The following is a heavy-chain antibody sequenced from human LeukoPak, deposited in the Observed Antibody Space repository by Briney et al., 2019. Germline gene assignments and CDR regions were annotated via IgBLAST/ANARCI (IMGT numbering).Heavy chain of an antibody. J-gene: IGHJ4*02. Sequence: GGSLRLSCAASGFTFSSYSMNWGRQAPGKGLEWVSSISSSSSYIYYADSVKGRFTISRDNAKNSLYLHMNSLRAEDTAVYYCARDRGSWYCSSTSCFKTPPLDYWGQGTLVTVSS. D-gene: IGHD2-2*01. CDR1: GFTFSSYS. V-gene: IGHV3-21*01. CDR2: ISSSSSYI. CDR3: ARDRGSWYCSSTSCFKTPPLDY.